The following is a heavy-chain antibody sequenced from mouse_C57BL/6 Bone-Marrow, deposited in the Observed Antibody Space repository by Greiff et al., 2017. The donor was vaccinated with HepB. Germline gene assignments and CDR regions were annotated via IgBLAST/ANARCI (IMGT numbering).Heavy chain of an antibody. Sequence: EVKLVESGGGLVQPKGSLKLSCAASGFSFNTYAMNWVRQAPGKGLEWVARIRSKSNNYATYYADSVKDRFTISRDDSESMLYLQMNNLKTEDTAMYYCVRPPIYYYGSSYGYYYAMDYWGQGTSVTVSS. CDR2: IRSKSNNYAT. CDR3: VRPPIYYYGSSYGYYYAMDY. CDR1: GFSFNTYA. D-gene: IGHD1-1*01. J-gene: IGHJ4*01. V-gene: IGHV10-1*01.